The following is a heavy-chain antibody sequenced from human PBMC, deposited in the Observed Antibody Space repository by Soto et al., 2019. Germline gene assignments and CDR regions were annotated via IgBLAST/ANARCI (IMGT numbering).Heavy chain of an antibody. Sequence: PGGSLRLSCAASGLTFSSYGMHWVRQAPGRGLEWVAGISYDGRNKYYVDSVKGRFTISRDNSKNTLDLQMNSLRADDTALYYCVKGEYYYDSSGYYPFDYWGQGTLVTVSS. CDR1: GLTFSSYG. CDR2: ISYDGRNK. J-gene: IGHJ4*02. D-gene: IGHD3-22*01. V-gene: IGHV3-30*18. CDR3: VKGEYYYDSSGYYPFDY.